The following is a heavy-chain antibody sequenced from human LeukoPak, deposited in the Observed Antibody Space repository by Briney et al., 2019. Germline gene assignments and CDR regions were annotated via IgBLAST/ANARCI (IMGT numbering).Heavy chain of an antibody. CDR1: GGSISSYY. D-gene: IGHD3-10*01. Sequence: SETLSLTCTVSGGSISSYYWSWIRQPPGKGLEWIGYIYYSGSTNYNPSLKSRVTISVDNSKNQFSLKLSSVAAADTAVYYCARAGTMVRGVIWFDPWGQGTLVTVSS. J-gene: IGHJ5*02. V-gene: IGHV4-59*01. CDR3: ARAGTMVRGVIWFDP. CDR2: IYYSGST.